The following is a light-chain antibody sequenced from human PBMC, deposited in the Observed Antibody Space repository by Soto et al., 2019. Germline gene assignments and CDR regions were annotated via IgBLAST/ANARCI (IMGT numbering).Light chain of an antibody. CDR3: HQTYSIPPT. V-gene: IGKV1-39*01. J-gene: IGKJ1*01. CDR1: QRISTY. Sequence: LQMTQSPSSLSASVGDRVTITCRASQRISTYLNWFQQRPGKAPRLLIYAASTLQTGVSSNFSGSASGTDFTLTITSLQPEDFATYFCHQTYSIPPTFGQGTKVEI. CDR2: AAS.